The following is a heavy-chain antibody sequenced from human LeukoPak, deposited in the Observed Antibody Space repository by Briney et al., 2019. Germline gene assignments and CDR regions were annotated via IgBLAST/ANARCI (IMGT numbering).Heavy chain of an antibody. J-gene: IGHJ4*02. Sequence: SETLSLTCTVSGVSITSSPYCWGWIRQSPGEGLEWIGTLCYSGNSYYSPPLKSRVTIFLDTSKNQFSLSLTSVTAADTAVYYCATTTIRLGYWGQGTLVTVSS. CDR3: ATTTIRLGY. CDR2: LCYSGNS. V-gene: IGHV4-39*07. D-gene: IGHD1-26*01. CDR1: GVSITSSPYC.